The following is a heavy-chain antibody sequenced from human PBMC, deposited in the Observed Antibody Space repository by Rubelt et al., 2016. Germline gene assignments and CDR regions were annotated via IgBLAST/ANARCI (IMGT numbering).Heavy chain of an antibody. Sequence: QVQLQESGPGLVKPSETLSLTCTVSGVSISSYYWSWIRQPPGKGLEWIGYIDYSGSTNYNPSLMSRVTMSVDTSKNQFSLRLSSVTAADTAVYYCARWDVDYLDYWGQGTLVTVSS. CDR1: GVSISSYY. CDR2: IDYSGST. J-gene: IGHJ4*01. CDR3: ARWDVDYLDY. V-gene: IGHV4-59*01. D-gene: IGHD1-26*01.